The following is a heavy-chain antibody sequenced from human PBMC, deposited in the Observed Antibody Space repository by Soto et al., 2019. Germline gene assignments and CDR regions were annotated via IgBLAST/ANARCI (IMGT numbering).Heavy chain of an antibody. J-gene: IGHJ6*02. CDR1: GYSFTEYW. CDR2: IFPGDSDT. Sequence: GESLKISCRGSGYSFTEYWIAWVRQMPGKGLEWMGIIFPGDSDTRYSPSFQGQVTISADKSISTTYLQWSSLKASDTAMYYCARQGEYYYFYAVDAWGQGTPVTVSS. V-gene: IGHV5-51*01. CDR3: ARQGEYYYFYAVDA. D-gene: IGHD3-10*01.